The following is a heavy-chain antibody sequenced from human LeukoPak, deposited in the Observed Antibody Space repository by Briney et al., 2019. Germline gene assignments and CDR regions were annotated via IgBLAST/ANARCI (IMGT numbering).Heavy chain of an antibody. D-gene: IGHD6-25*01. J-gene: IGHJ5*02. CDR1: GFTFSDHC. V-gene: IGHV1-24*01. Sequence: ASVKVSCKASGFTFSDHCMHWVRQAPGKGLEWMGGFDPEDGETIYAQKFQGRVTMTEDTSTDTAYMELSSLRSEDTAVYYCATAMGGSGWFDPWGQGTLVTVSS. CDR2: FDPEDGET. CDR3: ATAMGGSGWFDP.